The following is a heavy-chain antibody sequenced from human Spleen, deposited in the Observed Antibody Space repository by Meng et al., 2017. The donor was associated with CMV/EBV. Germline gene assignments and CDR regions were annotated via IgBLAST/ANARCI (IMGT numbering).Heavy chain of an antibody. D-gene: IGHD3-22*01. Sequence: LTFSVSGGSFSSSKWWSWVRQPPGQGLEWIGEIYDSRTTTYNPSLKSRVTISLDESKNEFSLKLSSVTAADTAVYYCARNGYYSLDYWSQGTLVTVSS. CDR3: ARNGYYSLDY. J-gene: IGHJ4*02. V-gene: IGHV4-4*02. CDR2: IYDSRTT. CDR1: GGSFSSSKW.